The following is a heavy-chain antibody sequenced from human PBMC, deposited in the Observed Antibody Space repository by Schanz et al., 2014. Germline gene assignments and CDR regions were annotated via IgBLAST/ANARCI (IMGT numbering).Heavy chain of an antibody. J-gene: IGHJ4*02. CDR1: GGSISSGGYT. CDR3: ARAAGPVDY. V-gene: IGHV4-30-4*07. Sequence: QLQLQESGPGLVKPSQTLSLTCAVSGGSISSGGYTWSWIRQPPGKGLEWIGYIYYSGSTYYNPSLKGRVTISVDTSKNQFSLMLGSVTAADTAVYYCARAAGPVDYWGQGTLVTVSS. CDR2: IYYSGST. D-gene: IGHD6-13*01.